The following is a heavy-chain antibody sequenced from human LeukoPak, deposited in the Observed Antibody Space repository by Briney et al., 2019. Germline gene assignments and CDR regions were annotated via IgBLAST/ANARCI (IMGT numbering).Heavy chain of an antibody. Sequence: GGSLRLSCGASGFTFSSYWMHWVRQAPGKGLLWVSRINTDGSSTNFADSVRGRFTISRDNAKNTLYLQMSSLRAEDTAVYYCTRDLSGTYYGRFDYWGQGTLVTVSS. CDR1: GFTFSSYW. CDR2: INTDGSST. CDR3: TRDLSGTYYGRFDY. V-gene: IGHV3-74*01. D-gene: IGHD1-26*01. J-gene: IGHJ4*02.